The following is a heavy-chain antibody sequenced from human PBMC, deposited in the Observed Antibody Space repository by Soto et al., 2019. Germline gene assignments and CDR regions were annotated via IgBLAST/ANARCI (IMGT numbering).Heavy chain of an antibody. J-gene: IGHJ6*02. D-gene: IGHD5-12*01. CDR1: GGTFSSYA. CDR3: ARDAGYSGYESRGMDV. Sequence: QVQLVQSGAEVKKPGSSVKVSCKASGGTFSSYAISWVRQAPGQGLEWMGGIIPIFGTANYAQKFQGRVTMTRNTSISTAYMELSSLRSEDTAVYYCARDAGYSGYESRGMDVWGQGTTVTVSS. CDR2: IIPIFGTA. V-gene: IGHV1-69*06.